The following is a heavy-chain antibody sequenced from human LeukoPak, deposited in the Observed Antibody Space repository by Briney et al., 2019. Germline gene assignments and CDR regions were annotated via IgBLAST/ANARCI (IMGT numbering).Heavy chain of an antibody. CDR1: GGTFSSYA. V-gene: IGHV1-69*01. J-gene: IGHJ4*02. CDR2: IIPIFGTA. CDR3: ARDSRIQLWYFDY. D-gene: IGHD5-18*01. Sequence: SVKVSCKASGGTFSSYAISWVRQAPGQGLEWMGGIIPIFGTANYAQKFQGRVTITADESASTAYMELSSLRSEDTAVYYCARDSRIQLWYFDYWGQGTLVTVSS.